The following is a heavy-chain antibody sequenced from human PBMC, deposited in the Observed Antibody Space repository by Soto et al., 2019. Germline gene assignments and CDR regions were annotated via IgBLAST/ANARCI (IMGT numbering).Heavy chain of an antibody. Sequence: GGSLRLSCAASGFTFSSYDMHWVRQATGKGLEWVSAIGTAGDTYYPGSVKGRFTISRENAKNSLYLQMNSLRAGDTAVYYCARAGVDTAMVDYYYYGMDFWGQGTTVTVSS. D-gene: IGHD5-18*01. CDR3: ARAGVDTAMVDYYYYGMDF. CDR2: IGTAGDT. V-gene: IGHV3-13*04. J-gene: IGHJ6*02. CDR1: GFTFSSYD.